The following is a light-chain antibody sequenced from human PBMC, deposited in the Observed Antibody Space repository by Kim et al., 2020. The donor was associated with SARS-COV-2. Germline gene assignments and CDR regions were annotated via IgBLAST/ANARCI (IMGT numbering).Light chain of an antibody. V-gene: IGLV3-9*01. CDR2: RDN. CDR3: QVWDSNTVI. CDR1: NIGSKN. Sequence: SVALGQTARITCEGNNIGSKNVYWYQQKPGQAPVLVIYRDNIRPSGIPERFSGSNSGSTATLTFSRAQAGDEADYYCQVWDSNTVIFGGGTQLTVL. J-gene: IGLJ2*01.